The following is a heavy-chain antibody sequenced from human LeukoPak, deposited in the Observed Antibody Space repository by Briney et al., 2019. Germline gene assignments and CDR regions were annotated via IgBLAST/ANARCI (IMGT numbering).Heavy chain of an antibody. CDR2: ISSTRSYI. D-gene: IGHD4-17*01. Sequence: GGSLRLSCAASGFTFFSYTMNWVRQAPGKGLEWVSSISSTRSYIYYADSVKGRFTISRDNAKNSLYLQMNSLRAEDTAVYYCAKEIYGDSTGGRFQHWGQGTLVTVSS. CDR3: AKEIYGDSTGGRFQH. J-gene: IGHJ1*01. CDR1: GFTFFSYT. V-gene: IGHV3-21*04.